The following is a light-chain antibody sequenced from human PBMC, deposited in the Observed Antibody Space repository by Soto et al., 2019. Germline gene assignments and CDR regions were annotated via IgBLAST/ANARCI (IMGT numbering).Light chain of an antibody. V-gene: IGLV2-14*01. CDR2: EVS. CDR3: SSYKSISPPV. J-gene: IGLJ1*01. Sequence: QSVLTQPASVSGSPGQSITISCTGTSSDVGANDFVSWYQQLPGKAPKLMIYEVSNRPSGVSNRFSGSKSGNTASLTISGLQAEYDADYYCSSYKSISPPVFLTGTKVT. CDR1: SSDVGANDF.